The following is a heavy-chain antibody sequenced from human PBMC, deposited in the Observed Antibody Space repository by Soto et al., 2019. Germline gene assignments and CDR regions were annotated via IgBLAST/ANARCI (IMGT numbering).Heavy chain of an antibody. V-gene: IGHV3-23*01. CDR1: GFTFSSYA. Sequence: DVQLLESGGGLVQPGGSLRLSCAASGFTFSSYAMSWVRQAPGKGLEWVSRISASGGTTYYADSVKGRFTISRDNSKNTLYLQMNSLRAEDTAVCYCSTTRWGGYGMDVWGQGTTVTVSS. J-gene: IGHJ6*02. CDR2: ISASGGTT. D-gene: IGHD3-16*01. CDR3: STTRWGGYGMDV.